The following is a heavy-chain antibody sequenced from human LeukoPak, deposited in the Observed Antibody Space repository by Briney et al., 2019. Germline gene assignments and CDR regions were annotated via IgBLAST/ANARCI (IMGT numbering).Heavy chain of an antibody. J-gene: IGHJ5*02. CDR2: ISAYNGNT. Sequence: ASVKVSCKASGYTFTLYGVTWVRQAPGQGLEWLGWISAYNGNTNYAQKFQGRVTMTTDTSTSTAYMELRSLRSDDTAVYYCARGGYGNNWFDPWGQGTLVTVSS. V-gene: IGHV1-18*01. D-gene: IGHD2-15*01. CDR3: ARGGYGNNWFDP. CDR1: GYTFTLYG.